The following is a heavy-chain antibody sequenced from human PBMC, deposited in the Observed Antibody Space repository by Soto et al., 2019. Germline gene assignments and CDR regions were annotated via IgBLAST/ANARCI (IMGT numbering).Heavy chain of an antibody. J-gene: IGHJ3*02. CDR2: IIPIFGTA. D-gene: IGHD2-2*01. CDR1: GGTFSSYA. V-gene: IGHV1-69*01. CDR3: ARDQLVVPAAYDAFDI. Sequence: QVQLVQSGAEVKKPGSSVKVSCKASGGTFSSYAISWVRQAPGQGLEWMGGIIPIFGTADYAQKFQGRVTITADESTSTAYMELSSLRSEDTAVYYCARDQLVVPAAYDAFDIWGQGTMVTVSS.